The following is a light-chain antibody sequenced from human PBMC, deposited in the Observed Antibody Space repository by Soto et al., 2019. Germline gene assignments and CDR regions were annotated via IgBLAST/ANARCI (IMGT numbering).Light chain of an antibody. CDR1: QDISSW. V-gene: IGKV1-12*01. Sequence: DIPMTQSPSSVSASVGDRVTITCRASQDISSWVAWYQQKPGKAPELLIYAASSLQSGVPSRFSGSGSGTDFTLTISSLQPEDIGTYFCQQDISFPFTFGPGTKV. CDR2: AAS. J-gene: IGKJ3*01. CDR3: QQDISFPFT.